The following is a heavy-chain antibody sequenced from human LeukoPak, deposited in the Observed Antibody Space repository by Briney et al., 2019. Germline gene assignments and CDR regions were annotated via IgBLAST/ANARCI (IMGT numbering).Heavy chain of an antibody. CDR1: GGSISNYY. J-gene: IGHJ4*02. V-gene: IGHV4-59*08. D-gene: IGHD5/OR15-5a*01. CDR3: AALVSTRYYFDY. CDR2: IYYTGST. Sequence: KPSETLSLTCTVSGGSISNYYWNWIRQPPGKGLEWIGYIYYTGSTNYNPSLKSRVTMSVDTSKNQFSLRLTSVTAADTAVYFCAALVSTRYYFDYWGQGTLVTVSS.